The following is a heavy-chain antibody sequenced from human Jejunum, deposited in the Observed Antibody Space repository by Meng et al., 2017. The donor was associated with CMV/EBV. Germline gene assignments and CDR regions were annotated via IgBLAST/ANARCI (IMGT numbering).Heavy chain of an antibody. CDR3: ASAGTETFDY. CDR2: IYPGDSDT. V-gene: IGHV5-51*01. D-gene: IGHD1-1*01. Sequence: SCKASGNSFTSSWIGWVRQMPGKGLEWMGIIYPGDSDTRYSPSFQGQVTISADKSISTAYLQWSSLKASDTAMYYCASAGTETFDYWGQGTLVTVSS. CDR1: GNSFTSSW. J-gene: IGHJ4*02.